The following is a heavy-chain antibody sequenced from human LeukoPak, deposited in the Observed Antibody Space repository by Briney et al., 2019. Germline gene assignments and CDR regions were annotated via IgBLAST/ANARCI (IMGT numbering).Heavy chain of an antibody. CDR3: AEGGRDTGGNWFDP. J-gene: IGHJ5*02. D-gene: IGHD2-8*02. CDR2: ISGSGGNT. CDR1: GFTFSNYA. Sequence: PGESLRLSCAASGFTFSNYAMTWVRQAPGKGLEWVSGISGSGGNTYYADSVKGRFTISRDNSKKTLHLQMNSLRAEDTAVYYCAEGGRDTGGNWFDPWGQGTLVTVSS. V-gene: IGHV3-23*01.